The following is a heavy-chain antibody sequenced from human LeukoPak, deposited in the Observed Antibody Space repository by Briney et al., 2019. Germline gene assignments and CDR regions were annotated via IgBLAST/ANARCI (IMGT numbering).Heavy chain of an antibody. CDR2: ISGSGGST. CDR3: AKDVGGWAAAGNFDY. Sequence: LPGGSLRLSCAASGFTFSSYAMSWVRQAPGKGLEWVSAISGSGGSTYYADSVKGRFTISRDNSKNTLYLQMNSLRAEDTAVHYCAKDVGGWAAAGNFDYWGQGTLVTVSS. V-gene: IGHV3-23*01. CDR1: GFTFSSYA. D-gene: IGHD6-13*01. J-gene: IGHJ4*02.